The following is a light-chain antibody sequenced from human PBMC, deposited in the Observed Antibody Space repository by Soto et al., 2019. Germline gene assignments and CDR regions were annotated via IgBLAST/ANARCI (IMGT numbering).Light chain of an antibody. J-gene: IGKJ4*01. CDR1: QGISRH. CDR3: QQYFSYPLT. CDR2: TAS. V-gene: IGKV1-8*01. Sequence: AIRMTQSPSSFSASTGDRVTITCRASQGISRHLAWYQVKPGKAPRLLISTASYLESGVPSRFSGSGSGTDFTLTISSLQSEDFAVYYCQQYFSYPLTFGGGPKVEIK.